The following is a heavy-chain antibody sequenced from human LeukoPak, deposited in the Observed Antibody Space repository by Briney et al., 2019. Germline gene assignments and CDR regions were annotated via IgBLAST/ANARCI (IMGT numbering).Heavy chain of an antibody. CDR2: INPNSGGT. CDR1: GYTFTGYY. Sequence: ASVKVSCKASGYTFTGYYMHWVRQAPGQGLEWMGWINPNSGGTNYAQKFQGRVTMTRDTSISTAYMELSRLRSDDTAVYYCARAEQYYDFWSGYPFWGQGTLVTVSS. D-gene: IGHD3-3*01. CDR3: ARAEQYYDFWSGYPF. J-gene: IGHJ4*02. V-gene: IGHV1-2*02.